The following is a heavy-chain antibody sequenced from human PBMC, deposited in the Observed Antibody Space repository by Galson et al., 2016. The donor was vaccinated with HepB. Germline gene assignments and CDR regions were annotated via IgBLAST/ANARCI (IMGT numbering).Heavy chain of an antibody. CDR1: GFTLSSYA. J-gene: IGHJ6*02. Sequence: SLRLSCAASGFTLSSYAMHWVRQAPGKGLEWVAVISYDGSNKYYADSVKGRFTISRDNSKNTLYLQMNSLRAEDTAVYYCAREVVPAANGYYYYCGMDVWGQGTTVTVSS. CDR3: AREVVPAANGYYYYCGMDV. CDR2: ISYDGSNK. V-gene: IGHV3-30-3*01. D-gene: IGHD2-2*01.